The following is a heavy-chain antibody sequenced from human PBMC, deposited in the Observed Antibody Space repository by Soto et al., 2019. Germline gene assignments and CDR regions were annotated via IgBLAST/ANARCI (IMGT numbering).Heavy chain of an antibody. V-gene: IGHV3-30-3*01. CDR1: GFTFSSYA. CDR2: ISYDGSNK. CDR3: AREERWLQNTDV. J-gene: IGHJ6*02. Sequence: LRLSCAASGFTFSSYAMHWVRQVPGKGLEWVAVISYDGSNKYYADSVKGRFTISRDNSKNTLYLQMNSLRAEDTAVYYRAREERWLQNTDVWGQGTTVTVSS. D-gene: IGHD5-12*01.